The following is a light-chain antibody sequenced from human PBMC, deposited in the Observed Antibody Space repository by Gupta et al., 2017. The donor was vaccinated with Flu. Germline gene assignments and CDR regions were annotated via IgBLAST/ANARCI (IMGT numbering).Light chain of an antibody. Sequence: DTQMTQSPSSLSASVGDRVTITCRASQSISSYLNWYQQKPGKAPKLLIYAASSLQSGVPSRFSGSGSGTDFTLTISSLQPEDFATYYCQQSTLGLTFGQGTRLEIK. V-gene: IGKV1-39*01. CDR2: AAS. J-gene: IGKJ5*01. CDR1: QSISSY. CDR3: QQSTLGLT.